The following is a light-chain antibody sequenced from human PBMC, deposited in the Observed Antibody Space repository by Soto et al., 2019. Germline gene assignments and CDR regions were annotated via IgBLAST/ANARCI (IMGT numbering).Light chain of an antibody. V-gene: IGKV3-15*01. CDR2: GAS. CDR1: QSVSSS. Sequence: EIVMTQSPATLSVSPGERATLSCRASQSVSSSLAWFQQKPGQAPRLLIYGASTRATGIPARFSVSGSGTEFTLSISSLQSEDFAVYYCQRYNNWPRTFGQGTKVEIK. CDR3: QRYNNWPRT. J-gene: IGKJ1*01.